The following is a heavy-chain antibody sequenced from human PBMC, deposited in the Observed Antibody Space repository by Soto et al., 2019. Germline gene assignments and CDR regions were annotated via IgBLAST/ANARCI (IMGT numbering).Heavy chain of an antibody. V-gene: IGHV5-51*01. CDR1: GYTFSNFW. J-gene: IGHJ6*02. Sequence: GESLNISCQCSGYTFSNFWIGWVRQLPGKGLEWMGIIYPGDHETRYSPSFHGQVTISADKSISTAYLQWSSLKASDTAMYYCATGTTVTTYYYGMDVWGQGTTVTVS. CDR2: IYPGDHET. CDR3: ATGTTVTTYYYGMDV. D-gene: IGHD4-17*01.